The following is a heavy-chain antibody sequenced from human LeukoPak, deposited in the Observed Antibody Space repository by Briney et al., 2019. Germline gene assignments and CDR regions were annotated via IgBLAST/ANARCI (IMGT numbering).Heavy chain of an antibody. Sequence: GGSLRLSCAASGFTFSSYGMHWVRQAPGKGLEWVAVISYDGSNKYYADSVKGRFTISRDNSKNTLYLQMNSLRAEDTAVYYCAKVLWLEMATFRGFDYWGQGTLVTVSS. CDR1: GFTFSSYG. J-gene: IGHJ4*02. CDR3: AKVLWLEMATFRGFDY. D-gene: IGHD5-24*01. V-gene: IGHV3-30*18. CDR2: ISYDGSNK.